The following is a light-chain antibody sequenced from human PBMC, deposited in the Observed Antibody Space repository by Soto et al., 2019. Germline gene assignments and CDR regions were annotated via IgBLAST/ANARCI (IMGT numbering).Light chain of an antibody. CDR1: QVIVSY. V-gene: IGKV1-9*01. CDR2: AAS. CDR3: QQLTTYPRT. Sequence: DIQLTQSPSFLSASVGDRVNITCRASQVIVSYLALYYQKPGKAPKLVSYAASTLQSGVPSRFSGSGSGTEFTLTISSLQPEDFAAYYCQQLTTYPRTFGQGTKLEI. J-gene: IGKJ2*01.